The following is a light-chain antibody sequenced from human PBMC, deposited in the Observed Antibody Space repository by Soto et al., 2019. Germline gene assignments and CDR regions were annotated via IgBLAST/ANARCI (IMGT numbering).Light chain of an antibody. J-gene: IGKJ1*01. CDR3: QQYGNLWT. Sequence: EMVLTQSLATLSVSPGERATLSCRASQSVSSSFVAWFQQKPGQAPRLLIYGTSSRATGIPDRFSGSGSGTDFTLTISRLEPEDFAVYYCQQYGNLWTFGQGTKVDI. CDR2: GTS. V-gene: IGKV3-20*01. CDR1: QSVSSSF.